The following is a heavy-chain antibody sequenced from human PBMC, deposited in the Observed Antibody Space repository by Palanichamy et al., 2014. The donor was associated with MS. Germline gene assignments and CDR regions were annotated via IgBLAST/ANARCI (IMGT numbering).Heavy chain of an antibody. CDR2: ISTYNGDT. D-gene: IGHD3-10*01. Sequence: QVQLVQSGAEMKEPGASVRVSCKASGYTFSSYGISWARQAPGQGLEWMGWISTYNGDTKYAQKFQDRVTMTTDTSTTTAHMDLRSLRSDDSAVYFCARDIGPVPGDYYYGLDVWGQGTTVTVSS. J-gene: IGHJ6*02. V-gene: IGHV1-18*04. CDR1: GYTFSSYG. CDR3: ARDIGPVPGDYYYGLDV.